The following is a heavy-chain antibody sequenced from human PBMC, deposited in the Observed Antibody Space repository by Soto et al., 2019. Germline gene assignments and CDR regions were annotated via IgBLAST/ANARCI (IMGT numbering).Heavy chain of an antibody. Sequence: QVQLVQSGAEVRKPGASVRVSCKASGYVVCDYNMQWVRQAPGHRPGWMGWINAGNGDTLYSQNFQCILTMTSDTSANRILIELSGLTSEDTAVYYCATDGLDYTGGSNSGRPVFDCWGQGTMGSVSS. CDR3: ATDGLDYTGGSNSGRPVFDC. D-gene: IGHD2-8*02. CDR1: GYVVCDYN. CDR2: INAGNGDT. V-gene: IGHV1-3*01. J-gene: IGHJ4*02.